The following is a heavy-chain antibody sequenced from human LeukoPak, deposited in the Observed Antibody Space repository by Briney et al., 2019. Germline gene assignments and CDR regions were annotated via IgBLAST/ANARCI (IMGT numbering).Heavy chain of an antibody. CDR1: GFTFSSYR. V-gene: IGHV3-74*01. CDR3: ARGQDTVITGRDAFDI. D-gene: IGHD4-23*01. CDR2: INSDGSRT. J-gene: IGHJ3*02. Sequence: GGSLRLSCAASGFTFSSYRMYWVRQAPGKGLVWVSRINSDGSRTTYADSVKGRFTISRDNAKNSLYLQMNSLRAEDTAVYYCARGQDTVITGRDAFDIWGQGTMVTVSS.